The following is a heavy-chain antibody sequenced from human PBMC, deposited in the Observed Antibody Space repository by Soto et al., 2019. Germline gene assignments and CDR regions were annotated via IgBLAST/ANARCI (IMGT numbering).Heavy chain of an antibody. CDR2: ISSSSSTI. CDR3: AGVPAANGHYGMDV. J-gene: IGHJ6*02. CDR1: GVTFSSYS. D-gene: IGHD2-2*01. V-gene: IGHV3-48*01. Sequence: EVQLVESGGGLVQPGGSLRLSCAASGVTFSSYSMNWVRQAPGKGLEWVSYISSSSSTIYYADSVKGRFTISRDNAKNSLYLQMNSLRAEDTAVYYCAGVPAANGHYGMDVWGQGTTVTVSS.